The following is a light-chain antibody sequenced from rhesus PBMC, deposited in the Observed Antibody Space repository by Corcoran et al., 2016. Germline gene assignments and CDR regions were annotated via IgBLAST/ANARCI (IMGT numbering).Light chain of an antibody. CDR1: QGINKE. J-gene: IGKJ2*01. V-gene: IGKV1-94*01. CDR2: AAS. CDR3: LQDYSTPYS. Sequence: DIQMTQSPSSLSASVGDRVTVTCRASQGINKESSWYQQKPGKAPTLLIYAASSLQTGVSSRFSGSGSGTAYTLTISRLQPEDVATYYCLQDYSTPYSFGQGTKVEIK.